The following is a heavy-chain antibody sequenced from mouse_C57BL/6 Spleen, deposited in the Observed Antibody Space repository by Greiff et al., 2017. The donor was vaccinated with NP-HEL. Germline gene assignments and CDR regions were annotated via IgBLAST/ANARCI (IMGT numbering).Heavy chain of an antibody. Sequence: VQRVESGAELVRPGTSVKVSCKASGYAFTNYLIEWVKQRPGQGLEWIGVINPGSGGTNYNEKFKGKATLTADKSSSTAYMQLSSLTSEDSAVYFCAREGGNYYGSFDYWGQGTTLTVSS. V-gene: IGHV1-54*01. CDR1: GYAFTNYL. J-gene: IGHJ2*01. D-gene: IGHD1-1*01. CDR2: INPGSGGT. CDR3: AREGGNYYGSFDY.